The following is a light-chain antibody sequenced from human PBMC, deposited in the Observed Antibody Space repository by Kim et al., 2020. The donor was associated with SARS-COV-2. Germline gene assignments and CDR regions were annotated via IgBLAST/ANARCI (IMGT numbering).Light chain of an antibody. V-gene: IGLV3-1*01. CDR3: QAWDSSTEAV. J-gene: IGLJ2*01. Sequence: SYELTQPPSVSVSPGQTASITCSGDKLGDKYACXYQQKPGQSPVLVIYQDSKWPSGIPERFSGSNSGNTATLTISGTQAMDEADYYCQAWDSSTEAVFGG. CDR1: KLGDKY. CDR2: QDS.